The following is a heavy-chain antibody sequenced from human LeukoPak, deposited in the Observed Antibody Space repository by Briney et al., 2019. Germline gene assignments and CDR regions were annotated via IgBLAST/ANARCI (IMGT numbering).Heavy chain of an antibody. Sequence: PSETLSLTCTVSGGSISSGSYYWSWIRQPPGKGLEWIGYIYYSGSTNYNPSLKSRVTISVDTSKNQFSLKLSSVTAADTAVYYCARVEVATPGYYYYGMDVWGQGTTVTVSS. J-gene: IGHJ6*02. D-gene: IGHD5-12*01. V-gene: IGHV4-61*01. CDR2: IYYSGST. CDR3: ARVEVATPGYYYYGMDV. CDR1: GGSISSGSYY.